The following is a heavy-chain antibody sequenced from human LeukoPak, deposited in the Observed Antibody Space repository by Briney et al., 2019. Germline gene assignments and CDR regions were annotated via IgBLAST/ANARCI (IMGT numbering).Heavy chain of an antibody. CDR1: GGSVSSTNW. CDR2: IYYSGST. Sequence: SGTLSLTCAVSGGSVSSTNWWSWVRQPPGKGLEWIGYIYYSGSTNYNPSLKSRVTISVDTSKNQFSLKLSSVTAADTAVYYCARAVNSWSSSWYSPYYYFDYWGQGTLVTVSS. J-gene: IGHJ4*02. D-gene: IGHD6-13*01. V-gene: IGHV4-4*02. CDR3: ARAVNSWSSSWYSPYYYFDY.